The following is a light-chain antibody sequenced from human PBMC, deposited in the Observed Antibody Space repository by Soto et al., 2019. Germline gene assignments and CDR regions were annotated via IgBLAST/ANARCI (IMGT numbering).Light chain of an antibody. CDR1: SSDVGSYNL. J-gene: IGLJ2*01. CDR2: EGS. V-gene: IGLV2-23*01. CDR3: CSYAGSLVV. Sequence: QSVLTQPASVSGSPGQSITTSCTGTSSDVGSYNLVSWYQHHPGKAPKLMIYEGSKRPSGVSNRFSGSKSGNTASLTISGLQAEDEADYYCCSYAGSLVVFGGGTQLTVL.